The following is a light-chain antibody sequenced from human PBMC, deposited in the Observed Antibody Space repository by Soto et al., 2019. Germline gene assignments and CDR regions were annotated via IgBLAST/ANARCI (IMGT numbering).Light chain of an antibody. Sequence: IQMTQTTSTLSASVGDTVTITCRASQSTSSWLAWYQQKPGKAPKVLIYDVSSLESGVPSRFSGSGSGTEFTLTISSLQPEDFATYYCQQLNNYPRPFGHGTRLEI. CDR3: QQLNNYPRP. V-gene: IGKV1-5*01. J-gene: IGKJ5*01. CDR2: DVS. CDR1: QSTSSW.